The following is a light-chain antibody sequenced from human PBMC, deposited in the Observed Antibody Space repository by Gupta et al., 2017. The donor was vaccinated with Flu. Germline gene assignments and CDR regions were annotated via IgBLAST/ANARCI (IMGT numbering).Light chain of an antibody. J-gene: IGKJ1*01. V-gene: IGKV1-5*03. Sequence: DIQMTQSPSTLSASVGDRVTITCRASQSISSWLAWYQQKPGKAPKLLIYKDSSLESGVPSRFSGSGSGTEFTLTISSLHPDDFATYYCQPDDTYSRAFGQGTKVET. CDR3: QPDDTYSRA. CDR2: KDS. CDR1: QSISSW.